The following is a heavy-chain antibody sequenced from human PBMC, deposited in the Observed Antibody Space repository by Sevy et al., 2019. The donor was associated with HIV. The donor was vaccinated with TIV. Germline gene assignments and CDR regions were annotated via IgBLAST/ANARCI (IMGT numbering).Heavy chain of an antibody. J-gene: IGHJ4*02. CDR1: GFTFDDYT. D-gene: IGHD3-10*01. CDR3: AKDIAGDGCGSYYFNY. V-gene: IGHV3-43D*03. Sequence: GGSLRLSCSASGFTFDDYTMDWVRQAQGKGLEWVSSITWDGGSPDYADSVKGRFIISRDNSKNSLYQRMNSLRPEDTALYYCAKDIAGDGCGSYYFNYWGQGTLVTVSS. CDR2: ITWDGGSP.